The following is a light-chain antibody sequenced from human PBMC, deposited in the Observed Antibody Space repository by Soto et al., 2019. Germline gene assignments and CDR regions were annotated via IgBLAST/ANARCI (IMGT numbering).Light chain of an antibody. CDR3: QKCNSAPFT. CDR1: QGIYNY. V-gene: IGKV1-27*01. J-gene: IGKJ3*01. Sequence: DTQMTQYPSSLSASVGDRVTITCRASQGIYNYLAWYQQKPGKVPKILIYAASSLVSGVPSRFSGSESGTDFTLTISSLQPEDVATYYCQKCNSAPFTFGPGTKVDIK. CDR2: AAS.